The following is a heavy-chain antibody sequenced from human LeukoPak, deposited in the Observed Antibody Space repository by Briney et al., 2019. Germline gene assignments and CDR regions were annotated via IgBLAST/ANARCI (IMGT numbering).Heavy chain of an antibody. Sequence: ASVKVSCKASGYTFATSYMHWVRQAPGQGLEWMGWIKPDSGGTRYAQKFQGRVSMTRDTSISTAYMELTRLRSDDTAVYYCARDNGDYWFDYWGQGTLVTVSS. V-gene: IGHV1-2*02. CDR2: IKPDSGGT. CDR1: GYTFATSY. J-gene: IGHJ4*02. D-gene: IGHD4-17*01. CDR3: ARDNGDYWFDY.